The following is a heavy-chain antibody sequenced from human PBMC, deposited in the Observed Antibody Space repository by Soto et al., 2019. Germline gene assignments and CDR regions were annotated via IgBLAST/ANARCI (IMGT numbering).Heavy chain of an antibody. V-gene: IGHV4-34*01. Sequence: SETLSLTCAVSGGSFSGYFWGWIRQPPGKGLEWIGEINHSGTTNYNPSLKSRVTISVDTSKNQFSLRLISVTAADTAVYYCARDRAYSTYDSPPLAYWGQGTQVTVSS. J-gene: IGHJ4*02. CDR2: INHSGTT. D-gene: IGHD3-9*01. CDR3: ARDRAYSTYDSPPLAY. CDR1: GGSFSGYF.